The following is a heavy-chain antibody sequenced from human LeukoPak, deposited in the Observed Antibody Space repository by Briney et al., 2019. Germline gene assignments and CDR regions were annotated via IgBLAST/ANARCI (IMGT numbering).Heavy chain of an antibody. CDR2: TYYRSKWYK. V-gene: IGHV6-1*01. CDR3: AREGVGAKMAN. CDR1: GDTVSNTNAA. J-gene: IGHJ4*02. D-gene: IGHD1-26*01. Sequence: SQTLSLTCAISGDTVSNTNAAWNWIRQSPSRGLEWLGRTYYRSKWYKHYAVSVKGRFEINPDTSKNQLTLRLNHVTPEDTAAYFCAREGVGAKMANWGRGTLVTVSS.